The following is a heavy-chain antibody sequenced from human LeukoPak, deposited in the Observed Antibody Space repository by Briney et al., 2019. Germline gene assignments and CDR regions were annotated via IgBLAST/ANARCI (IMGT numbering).Heavy chain of an antibody. V-gene: IGHV5-51*01. Sequence: PGESLQISCKGSGYTFTSYWIGWVRQMPGKGLEWMGIIYPGDSDTRCSPSFQGQVTFSADKSISTAYLQWSSLKASDTAMYYCATNAANVGATTDVTFNWGQGTLVTVSS. CDR2: IYPGDSDT. J-gene: IGHJ4*02. CDR1: GYTFTSYW. D-gene: IGHD1-26*01. CDR3: ATNAANVGATTDVTFN.